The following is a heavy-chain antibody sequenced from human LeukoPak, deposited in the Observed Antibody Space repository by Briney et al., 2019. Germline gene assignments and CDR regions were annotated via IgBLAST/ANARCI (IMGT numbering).Heavy chain of an antibody. CDR1: GYTFSSYG. J-gene: IGHJ4*02. D-gene: IGHD6-19*01. CDR3: ARDRVSGWFVY. V-gene: IGHV1-18*01. CDR2: ISGYNGNT. Sequence: ASVKVSCKASGYTFSSYGISWVRQAPGQGLEWMGWISGYNGNTNYAQKLQDRVTMTTDTSTSTAYMGLRSLRSDDTAVYYCARDRVSGWFVYWGQGTLVTVSS.